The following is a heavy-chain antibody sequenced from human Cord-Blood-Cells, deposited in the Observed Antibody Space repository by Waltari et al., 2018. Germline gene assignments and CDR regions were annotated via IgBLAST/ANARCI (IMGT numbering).Heavy chain of an antibody. D-gene: IGHD1-26*01. CDR3: ARRVGADAFDI. CDR2: IYYSWST. J-gene: IGHJ3*02. Sequence: QVQLQESGPGLVKPSETLSLTCTPSGGSISSYYCICNRQPTGKGVEWIGYIYYSWSTNYNPSRKSRVTISVDTSKNQFSLKLSSVTAADTAVYYCARRVGADAFDIWGQGTMVTVSS. V-gene: IGHV4-59*01. CDR1: GGSISSYY.